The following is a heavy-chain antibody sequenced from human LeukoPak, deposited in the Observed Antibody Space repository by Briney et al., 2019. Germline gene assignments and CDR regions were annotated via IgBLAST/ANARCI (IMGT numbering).Heavy chain of an antibody. CDR2: IWCDGSNK. V-gene: IGHV3-33*01. Sequence: GGSLRLSCAASGFTFSSYGMHWVRQAPGKGLEWVAVIWCDGSNKYYADSVKGRFTISRDNSKNTLYLQMNSLRAEDTAVYYCARAYYDSSGYYNFFDYWGQGTLVTVSS. D-gene: IGHD3-22*01. CDR3: ARAYYDSSGYYNFFDY. CDR1: GFTFSSYG. J-gene: IGHJ4*02.